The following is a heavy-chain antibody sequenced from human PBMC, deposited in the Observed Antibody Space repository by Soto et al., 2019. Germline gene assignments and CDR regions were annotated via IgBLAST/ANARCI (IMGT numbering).Heavy chain of an antibody. V-gene: IGHV1-18*01. CDR3: ARVSTIFGVVYREMIDY. D-gene: IGHD3-3*01. CDR1: GYTFTSYG. CDR2: ISAYNGNT. Sequence: GASVKVSCKASGYTFTSYGISWVRQAPGQGLEWMGWISAYNGNTNYAQKLQGRVTMTTGTSTSTAYMELRSLRSDDTAVYYCARVSTIFGVVYREMIDYWGQGTLVTVSS. J-gene: IGHJ4*02.